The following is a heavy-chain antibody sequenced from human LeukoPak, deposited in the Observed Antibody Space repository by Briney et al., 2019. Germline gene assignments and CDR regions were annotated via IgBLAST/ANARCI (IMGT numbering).Heavy chain of an antibody. D-gene: IGHD1-26*01. J-gene: IGHJ3*02. V-gene: IGHV1-24*01. CDR1: GYTLTELS. CDR3: ATDQLIVGDTKMLFDI. CDR2: FDPEDGET. Sequence: ASVKVSCKVSGYTLTELSMHWVRRAPGKGLEWMGGFDPEDGETIYAQKFQGRVTMTEDASTDTAYMELSSLRSEDTAVYYCATDQLIVGDTKMLFDIWGQGTMVTVSS.